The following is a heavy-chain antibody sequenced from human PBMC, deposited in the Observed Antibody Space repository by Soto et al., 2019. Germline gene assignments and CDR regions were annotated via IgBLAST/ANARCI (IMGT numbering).Heavy chain of an antibody. V-gene: IGHV3-33*01. CDR1: GFTFSSYG. CDR2: IWYDGSNK. CDR3: ARGRYSYGSYFAY. D-gene: IGHD5-18*01. J-gene: IGHJ4*02. Sequence: QVQLVESGGGVVQPGRSLRLSCAASGFTFSSYGMHWVRQAPGKGLEWVAAIWYDGSNKYYADSVKGRFTISRDNSKNTMYLQMNSLRAEATAVYYCARGRYSYGSYFAYWGQGTLVTVSS.